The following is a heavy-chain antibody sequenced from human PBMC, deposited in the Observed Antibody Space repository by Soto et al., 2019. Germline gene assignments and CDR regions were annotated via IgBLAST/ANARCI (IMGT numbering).Heavy chain of an antibody. CDR2: TYSRGSP. Sequence: SQTLSLSCTVSGDSISGGSFFRRWIRQSPGWCVERIGSTYSRGSPYVNPSLKIRVTITIATSKNEFSLNLTSVTAADSAVYFCARHKGPRIALDDSWFDTWGQGILVTVSS. CDR3: ARHKGPRIALDDSWFDT. V-gene: IGHV4-39*01. D-gene: IGHD6-19*01. J-gene: IGHJ5*02. CDR1: GDSISGGSFF.